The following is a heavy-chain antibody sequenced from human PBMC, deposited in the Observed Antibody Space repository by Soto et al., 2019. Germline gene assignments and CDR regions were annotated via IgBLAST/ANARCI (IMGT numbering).Heavy chain of an antibody. CDR3: ARNREYSGSGGFYYGMDV. CDR2: LWYDRSNK. CDR1: GFTFSGYG. J-gene: IGHJ6*02. Sequence: QVQLAESGGGVVQPGRSLRLSCVASGFTFSGYGMHWVRQAPGKGLEWVAVLWYDRSNKYYADSVKGRFTISRDESRNTLYLQMTRLRAEDTAVYFCARNREYSGSGGFYYGMDVWGQGTTVTVSS. V-gene: IGHV3-33*01. D-gene: IGHD5-12*01.